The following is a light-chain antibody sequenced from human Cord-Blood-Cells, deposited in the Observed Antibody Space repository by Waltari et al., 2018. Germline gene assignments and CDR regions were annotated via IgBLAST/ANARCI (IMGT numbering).Light chain of an antibody. J-gene: IGKJ3*01. Sequence: AIRMTPSPSSFSASTGDRVTITCRASQGISSYLAWYQQKPGKAPKLLIYAASTLQSGVPSRLSGSGSGTDFTLTISCLQSEDFATYYCQQYYSYPFTFGPGTKVDIK. V-gene: IGKV1-8*01. CDR2: AAS. CDR1: QGISSY. CDR3: QQYYSYPFT.